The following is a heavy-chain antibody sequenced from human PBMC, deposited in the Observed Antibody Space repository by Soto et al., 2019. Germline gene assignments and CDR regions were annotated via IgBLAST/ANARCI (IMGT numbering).Heavy chain of an antibody. V-gene: IGHV3-30*03. CDR3: ARVLERGGYGMDV. CDR2: ISYDGSNK. J-gene: IGHJ6*02. Sequence: GGSLRLSCAASGFTFSRYGMHWVRQAPGKGLEWVAVISYDGSNKYYAESVKGRFTISRDNAKNSLFLQMNNLRAEDTAVYYCARVLERGGYGMDVWGQGTTVTVSS. CDR1: GFTFSRYG.